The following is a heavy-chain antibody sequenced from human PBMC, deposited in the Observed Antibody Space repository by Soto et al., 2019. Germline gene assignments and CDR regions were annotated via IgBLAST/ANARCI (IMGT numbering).Heavy chain of an antibody. V-gene: IGHV3-9*01. CDR2: ISWNSGSI. D-gene: IGHD5-18*01. Sequence: GGSLRLSCAASGFTFDDYAMHWVRQAPGKGLEWVSGISWNSGSIGYADSVKGRFTISRDNAKNSLYLQMNSLRAEDTALYYCAKDMGLYSLGYEPYGMDVWGQGTTVTVSS. CDR3: AKDMGLYSLGYEPYGMDV. CDR1: GFTFDDYA. J-gene: IGHJ6*02.